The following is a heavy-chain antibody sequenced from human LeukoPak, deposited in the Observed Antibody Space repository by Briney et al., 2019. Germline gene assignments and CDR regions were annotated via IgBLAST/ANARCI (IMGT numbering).Heavy chain of an antibody. CDR1: GFTFSSYA. D-gene: IGHD3-9*01. V-gene: IGHV3-23*01. CDR2: ISGSGGST. J-gene: IGHJ4*02. CDR3: AKSDSYYDILTGLDY. Sequence: GGSLRLSCAASGFTFSSYAMSWVRQAPGKGLEWVSAISGSGGSTYYADSVKGRFTISRDNSKNTLYLQMNSLRAEDTAVYYCAKSDSYYDILTGLDYWGQGTLVTVSS.